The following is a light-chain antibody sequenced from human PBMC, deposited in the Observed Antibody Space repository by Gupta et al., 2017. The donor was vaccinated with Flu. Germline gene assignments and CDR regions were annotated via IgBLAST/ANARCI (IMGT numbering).Light chain of an antibody. Sequence: ERATTTCGCTQRVSSTNLAWYQQKPGQAPRLLIYGASTRASDIPSRFSGSGSGTDFTLTISRLEPDDSAVYCCQQYVNSPQTFGQGTKVEIK. CDR1: QRVSSTN. CDR2: GAS. J-gene: IGKJ1*01. V-gene: IGKV3-20*01. CDR3: QQYVNSPQT.